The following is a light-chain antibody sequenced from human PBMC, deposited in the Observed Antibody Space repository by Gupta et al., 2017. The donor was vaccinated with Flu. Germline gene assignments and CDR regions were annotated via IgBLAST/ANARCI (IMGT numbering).Light chain of an antibody. Sequence: VLTQPLCAPGTPGQRDNMSCYGRRSNIGGNTLNWYQQRPGTYPKLLVYSNNERPSGVPDRFSVSKSGTSASLAISGLQSEDEADYHCATWDYSLNGFVLFGGGTKLTVL. CDR2: SNN. CDR3: ATWDYSLNGFVL. CDR1: RSNIGGNT. V-gene: IGLV1-44*01. J-gene: IGLJ2*01.